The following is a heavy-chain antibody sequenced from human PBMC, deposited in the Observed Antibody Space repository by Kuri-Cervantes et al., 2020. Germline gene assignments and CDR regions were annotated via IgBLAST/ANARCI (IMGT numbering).Heavy chain of an antibody. CDR1: GGSFSGYY. CDR3: ARDPPDSISGPGWFDP. CDR2: INHSGST. Sequence: SETLSLTCAVYGGSFSGYYWSWIRQPPGKGLEWIGEINHSGSTNYNPSLKSRVTISVDTSKNQFSLKLSSVTAADTAVYYCARDPPDSISGPGWFDPWGQGTLVTVSS. V-gene: IGHV4-34*01. D-gene: IGHD6-13*01. J-gene: IGHJ5*02.